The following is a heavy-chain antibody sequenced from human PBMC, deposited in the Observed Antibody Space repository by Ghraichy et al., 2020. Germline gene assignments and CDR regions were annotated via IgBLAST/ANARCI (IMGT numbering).Heavy chain of an antibody. CDR1: GASVSSGDHY. Sequence: SETLSLTCTVSGASVSSGDHYWSWIRHHPAKGLEWLGSIYYNGNTYDNPSFKSRVTISMDTSKNQFSLQLNSVTAADTALYHCTRGVDYSKLGYWGQGTLVTVSS. D-gene: IGHD4-11*01. J-gene: IGHJ4*02. CDR3: TRGVDYSKLGY. V-gene: IGHV4-31*03. CDR2: IYYNGNT.